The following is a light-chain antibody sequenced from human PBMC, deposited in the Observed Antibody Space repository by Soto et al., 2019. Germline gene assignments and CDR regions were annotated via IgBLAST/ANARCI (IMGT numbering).Light chain of an antibody. J-gene: IGKJ5*01. Sequence: TVLTHSPCALCCPPRKGATLSCRASQGISSSYLAWYQQRPGQAPRLLIYGASSRATGIPARFSGSWSGTEFTLTISSLQSEDFAVYYCQQYNNWITFGQGTRLEIK. V-gene: IGKV3D-15*01. CDR2: GAS. CDR3: QQYNNWIT. CDR1: QGISSSY.